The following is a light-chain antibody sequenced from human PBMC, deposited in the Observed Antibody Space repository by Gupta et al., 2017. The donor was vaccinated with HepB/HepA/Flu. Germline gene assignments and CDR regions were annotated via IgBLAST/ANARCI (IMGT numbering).Light chain of an antibody. CDR3: QQQHSTPWT. Sequence: DIVMTQSPDSLAVSLGERATINCKSSQSVLYSSNNKNYLAWYQQKPGQPPKLLIYWASTRESGVPDRFSGRGSGTDFTLTISSRQAEDVAVYYCQQQHSTPWTFGQGTKVEIK. CDR1: QSVLYSSNNKNY. V-gene: IGKV4-1*01. CDR2: WAS. J-gene: IGKJ1*01.